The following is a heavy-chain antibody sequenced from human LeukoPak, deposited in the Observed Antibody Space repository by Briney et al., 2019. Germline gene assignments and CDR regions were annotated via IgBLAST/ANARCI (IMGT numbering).Heavy chain of an antibody. V-gene: IGHV3-11*06. CDR1: GFTFSDYY. CDR3: AKDGAADDFWSGYYVDS. Sequence: GGSLRLSCAASGFTFSDYYMSWIRQAPGKGLEWVSYTSSSSYPYYAASVKGRFTISRDNAKNSLYLQMNSLRAEDTAVYYCAKDGAADDFWSGYYVDSWGQGTLVTVSS. J-gene: IGHJ4*02. D-gene: IGHD3-3*01. CDR2: TSSSSYP.